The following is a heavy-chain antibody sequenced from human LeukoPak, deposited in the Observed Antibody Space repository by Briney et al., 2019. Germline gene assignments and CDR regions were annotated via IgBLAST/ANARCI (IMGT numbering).Heavy chain of an antibody. V-gene: IGHV4-34*01. J-gene: IGHJ6*03. CDR2: INHSGST. Sequence: KPSETLSLTCAVYGGSFSGYYWSWIRQPPGKGLEWIGEINHSGSTNYNPSLKSRVTISVDTSKNQFSLKLSSVTAADTAVYYCARELEMAPRGYYYMDVWGKGTTVTVSS. CDR1: GGSFSGYY. CDR3: ARELEMAPRGYYYMDV. D-gene: IGHD5-24*01.